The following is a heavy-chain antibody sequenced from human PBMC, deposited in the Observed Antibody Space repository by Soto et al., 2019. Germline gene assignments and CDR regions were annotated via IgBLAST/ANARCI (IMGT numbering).Heavy chain of an antibody. V-gene: IGHV4-59*01. J-gene: IGHJ4*02. Sequence: QVQLQESGPGLVKPSETLSLTCTVSGGSISTYYWSWIRQPPGKGLEWIGYIYYSGSTNYNPSLTSGVTISVDTSKNRFSLKLSAVSAADTAVYYCARDGSRYDFWSGPYCFDYWGQGTLVTVSS. CDR2: IYYSGST. CDR3: ARDGSRYDFWSGPYCFDY. D-gene: IGHD3-3*01. CDR1: GGSISTYY.